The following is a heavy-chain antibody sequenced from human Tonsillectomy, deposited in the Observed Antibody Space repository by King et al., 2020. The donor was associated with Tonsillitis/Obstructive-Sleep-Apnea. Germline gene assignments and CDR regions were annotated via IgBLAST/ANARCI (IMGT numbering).Heavy chain of an antibody. CDR1: GGSISSYS. Sequence: VQLQESGPGLVKPSETLSLTCTVSGGSISSYSWSWIRQPPGKGLEWIGYIYYSGSTNYNPSLKSRVTISVDTSKNQFSLKLSSVTAADTAEYYCARDMVLEAGGDAFDIWGQGTMVTVSS. CDR3: ARDMVLEAGGDAFDI. V-gene: IGHV4-59*01. J-gene: IGHJ3*02. D-gene: IGHD2-8*01. CDR2: IYYSGST.